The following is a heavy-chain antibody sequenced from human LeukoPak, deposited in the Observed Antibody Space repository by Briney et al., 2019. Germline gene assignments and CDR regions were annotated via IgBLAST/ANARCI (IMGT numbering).Heavy chain of an antibody. CDR1: GFTVITND. V-gene: IGHV3-53*01. CDR3: ARGVGPLAANTLAY. J-gene: IGHJ4*02. CDR2: LYSDGNT. D-gene: IGHD3-16*01. Sequence: GGSLRLSCAASGFTVITNDMTWVRQAPGKGLEWVSVLYSDGNTKYADSVLGRFTISRDNSKNTLYLEMNSLSPDDTAVYYCARGVGPLAANTLAYWGQGTLVTVSS.